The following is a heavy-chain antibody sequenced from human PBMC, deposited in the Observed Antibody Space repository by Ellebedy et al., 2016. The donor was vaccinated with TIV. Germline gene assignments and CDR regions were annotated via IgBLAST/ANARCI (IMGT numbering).Heavy chain of an antibody. Sequence: MPGGSLRLSCSVSGGSVNNYYWNRIRQSPEKGLEWIGYVYHSENIKYHPSLQSRVTTSLDTSKNQFSLKVNSVTAADTAVYFCARGSRPYAFDLWGHGTLVVISS. V-gene: IGHV4-59*02. CDR1: GGSVNNYY. D-gene: IGHD6-6*01. J-gene: IGHJ3*01. CDR2: VYHSENI. CDR3: ARGSRPYAFDL.